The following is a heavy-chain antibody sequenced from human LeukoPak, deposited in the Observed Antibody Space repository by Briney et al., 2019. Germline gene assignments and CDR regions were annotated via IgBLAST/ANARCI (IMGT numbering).Heavy chain of an antibody. D-gene: IGHD2-2*01. CDR1: GFSINYDW. Sequence: GGSLRLSCAASGFSINYDWMSWVRQAPGKGLEWVGRIKSKTDGGTTEYAAPVKGRFTISRDDSRNMLYLQMSSLKSEDTAVYYCVRDQYCASSSCPGAFDLWGQGTVVTVSS. J-gene: IGHJ3*01. CDR3: VRDQYCASSSCPGAFDL. V-gene: IGHV3-15*01. CDR2: IKSKTDGGTT.